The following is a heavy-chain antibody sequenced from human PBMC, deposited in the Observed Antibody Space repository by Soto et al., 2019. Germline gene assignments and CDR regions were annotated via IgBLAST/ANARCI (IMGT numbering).Heavy chain of an antibody. CDR3: ARNPIWDYGDPRNAFDI. J-gene: IGHJ3*02. CDR2: IDWDDDK. CDR1: GFSLNTNGVS. V-gene: IGHV2-70*12. Sequence: GPTLVNPTQTLTLTCTLSGFSLNTNGVSVNWIRQPPGKALEWLARIDWDDDKYYNSSLKTRLTISRDSSRNQVVLTMTNMDPVDTGTYFCARNPIWDYGDPRNAFDIWGQGTSVTVSS. D-gene: IGHD4-17*01.